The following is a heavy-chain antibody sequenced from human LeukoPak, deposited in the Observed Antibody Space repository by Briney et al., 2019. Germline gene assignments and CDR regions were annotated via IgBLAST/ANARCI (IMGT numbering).Heavy chain of an antibody. CDR2: IYHSGTT. D-gene: IGHD4-17*01. CDR3: ATYFYGDYASYYFDR. J-gene: IGHJ4*02. Sequence: SETLFLTCAFSGVSIISSHWWSWARQSPGKGLEWIGEIYHSGTTNYNPSLKSRVTMSVDKSKKQFSLNLSPVTAADTAVYYCATYFYGDYASYYFDRWGQGTLVTVSS. V-gene: IGHV4-4*02. CDR1: GVSIISSHW.